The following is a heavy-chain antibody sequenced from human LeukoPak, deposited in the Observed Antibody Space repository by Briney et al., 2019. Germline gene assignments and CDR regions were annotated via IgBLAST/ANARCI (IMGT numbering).Heavy chain of an antibody. D-gene: IGHD1-26*01. CDR1: AYTFTSYA. V-gene: IGHV1-18*01. CDR2: ISTSNGNT. Sequence: ASVKVSCKASAYTFTSYAISWVRQAPGQGLEWMGWISTSNGNTNYAQKLHGRVTMTTDTSTNTVYMELRSLRFDDTAVYYCARDLAGVVGVTAWFDPWGQGTLVTVSS. CDR3: ARDLAGVVGVTAWFDP. J-gene: IGHJ5*02.